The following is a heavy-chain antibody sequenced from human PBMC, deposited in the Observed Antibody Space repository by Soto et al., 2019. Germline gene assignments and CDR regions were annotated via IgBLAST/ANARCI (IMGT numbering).Heavy chain of an antibody. J-gene: IGHJ4*02. CDR2: ITGSGAST. V-gene: IGHV3-23*01. Sequence: GGSLRLSCAASGFTFSSYAMSWVRQAPGKGLGWVSGITGSGASTYYADSVKGRFTISRDNSKNTLYLQMNSLRAEDTAIYYCAKAGTAVAGTFDYWGQGTLVTVSS. CDR1: GFTFSSYA. CDR3: AKAGTAVAGTFDY. D-gene: IGHD6-19*01.